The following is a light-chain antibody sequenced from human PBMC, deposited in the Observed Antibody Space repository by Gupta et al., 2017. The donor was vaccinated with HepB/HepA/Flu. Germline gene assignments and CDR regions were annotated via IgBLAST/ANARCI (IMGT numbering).Light chain of an antibody. J-gene: IGKJ1*01. Sequence: MVITQAALSLPVTPGEPASISCRSSQSLLHSNGYNYLDWYLQKPGQSPQLLIYLGSNRASGVPDRFSGSGSCTDFTLKISRVEADDVGAYYCMQALQTPWTFDQGTKVEIK. CDR3: MQALQTPWT. V-gene: IGKV2-28*01. CDR1: QSLLHSNGYNY. CDR2: LGS.